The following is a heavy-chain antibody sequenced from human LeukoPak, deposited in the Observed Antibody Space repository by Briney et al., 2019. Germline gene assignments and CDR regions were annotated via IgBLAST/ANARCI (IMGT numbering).Heavy chain of an antibody. D-gene: IGHD1-1*01. CDR1: GGSFSGYY. J-gene: IGHJ4*02. Sequence: NPSETLSLTCAVYGGSFSGYYWSWIRQPPGKGLEWIGEINHSGSTNYNPSLKSRVTISVDTSKNQFSLKLSSVTAADTAVYYCARTLYNWNGPFDYWGQGTLVTVSS. V-gene: IGHV4-34*01. CDR2: INHSGST. CDR3: ARTLYNWNGPFDY.